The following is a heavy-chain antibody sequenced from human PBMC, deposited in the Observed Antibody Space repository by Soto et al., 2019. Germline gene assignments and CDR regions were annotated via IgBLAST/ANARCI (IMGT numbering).Heavy chain of an antibody. CDR3: ARDFDFSSSYLSSCGRDV. Sequence: QVLQQESGPGLVKPSETLSLSCTVSGGSFTNYSWSWIRQPPGKGLEWIGYIYLSGSTNYNPSLKSRVTRSKDPSKNHFSLTLRSVTAADTAVYFCARDFDFSSSYLSSCGRDVWGQGATVTVSS. CDR1: GGSFTNYS. D-gene: IGHD3-3*01. J-gene: IGHJ6*02. V-gene: IGHV4-59*01. CDR2: IYLSGST.